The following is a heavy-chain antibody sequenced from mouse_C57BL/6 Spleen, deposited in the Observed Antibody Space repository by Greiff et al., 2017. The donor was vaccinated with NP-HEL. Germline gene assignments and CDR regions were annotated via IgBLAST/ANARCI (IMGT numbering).Heavy chain of an antibody. CDR1: GFSLTSYG. CDR3: ARHRGSNWGYAMDY. Sequence: VKLVESGPGLVAPSQSLSITCTVSGFSLTSYGVHWVRQPPGKGLEWLVVVWSDGSTTYNSALKSRLSISKDNSKSQVFLKMNSLQTDDTAMYYCARHRGSNWGYAMDYWGQGTSVTVSS. V-gene: IGHV2-6-1*01. D-gene: IGHD2-5*01. CDR2: VWSDGST. J-gene: IGHJ4*01.